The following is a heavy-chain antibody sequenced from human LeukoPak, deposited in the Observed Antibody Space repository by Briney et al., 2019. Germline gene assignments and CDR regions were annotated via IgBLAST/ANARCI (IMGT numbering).Heavy chain of an antibody. D-gene: IGHD3-10*01. CDR2: IYPDDSDT. J-gene: IGHJ6*02. CDR1: GYSFGNRW. V-gene: IGHV5-51*01. CDR3: ARGAYGSGSSYSYYGMDV. Sequence: GASLKISCEGSGYSFGNRWIGWVRQLPGKGLEWMGIIYPDDSDTIYNPSFEGQVTISADTSISTAYLQWSSLKASDTAMYYCARGAYGSGSSYSYYGMDVWGQGTTVTASS.